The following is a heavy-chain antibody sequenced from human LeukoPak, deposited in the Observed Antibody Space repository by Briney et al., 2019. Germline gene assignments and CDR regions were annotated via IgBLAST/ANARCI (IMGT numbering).Heavy chain of an antibody. D-gene: IGHD3-10*01. V-gene: IGHV3-48*03. CDR2: ISSSGSTI. CDR3: AKDQRFYGSGSYPIPDY. CDR1: GFSFSSYE. J-gene: IGHJ4*02. Sequence: PTGGSLRLSCAASGFSFSSYEMNWVRQAPGKGLEWVSYISSSGSTIKYAHSVKGRFTISRDNAKNSLYLQMNSLRAEDTAVYYCAKDQRFYGSGSYPIPDYWGQGTLVTVSS.